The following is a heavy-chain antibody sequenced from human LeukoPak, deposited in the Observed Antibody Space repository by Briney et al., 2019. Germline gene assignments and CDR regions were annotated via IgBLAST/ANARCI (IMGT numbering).Heavy chain of an antibody. V-gene: IGHV4-39*01. Sequence: SETLSLTCTVSGGSIRISSYYWAWIRQPPGKALEWIGSFLYSGNTYYNPSLKSRVTISVDTSKNQFSLKLGSVTAADTAVYYCARRSFYSMSSGFGFWGQGALVTVSS. CDR2: FLYSGNT. CDR3: ARRSFYSMSSGFGF. D-gene: IGHD2/OR15-2a*01. CDR1: GGSIRISSYY. J-gene: IGHJ4*02.